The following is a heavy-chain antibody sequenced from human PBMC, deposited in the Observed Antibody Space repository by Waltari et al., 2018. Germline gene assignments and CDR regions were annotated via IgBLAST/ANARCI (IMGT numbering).Heavy chain of an antibody. Sequence: QVQLQESGPGLVKPSETLSLTCAVSGYSISSGYYWGWIRQPPGKGLEWIGSIYHSGGTYYNPSLKSRVTISVDTSKNQFSLKLSSVTAADTAVYYCARAYCSGGSCYGIDYWGQGTLVTVSS. CDR2: IYHSGGT. J-gene: IGHJ4*02. D-gene: IGHD2-15*01. V-gene: IGHV4-38-2*01. CDR3: ARAYCSGGSCYGIDY. CDR1: GYSISSGYY.